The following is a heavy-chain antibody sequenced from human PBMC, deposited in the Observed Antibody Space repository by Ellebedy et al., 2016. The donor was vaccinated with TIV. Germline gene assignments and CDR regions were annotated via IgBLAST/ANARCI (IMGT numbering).Heavy chain of an antibody. D-gene: IGHD1-26*01. Sequence: GSLRLSCTVPGGSISSYYWGWIRQPPGKGLEWIGSIYYSGSTYYNPSLKSRVTISVDTSKNQFSLKLSSVTAADTAVYYCASPVLVGATANGDYWGQGTLVTVSS. CDR3: ASPVLVGATANGDY. CDR1: GGSISSYY. V-gene: IGHV4-39*01. J-gene: IGHJ4*02. CDR2: IYYSGST.